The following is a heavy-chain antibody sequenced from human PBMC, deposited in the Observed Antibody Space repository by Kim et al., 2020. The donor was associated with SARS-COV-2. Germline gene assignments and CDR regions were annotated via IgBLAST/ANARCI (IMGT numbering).Heavy chain of an antibody. CDR3: AKGRLVSRWELVGGRYYYGMDV. J-gene: IGHJ6*01. D-gene: IGHD1-26*01. V-gene: IGHV3-23*01. Sequence: GGSLRLSCAASGFTFSSYVMSWVRQAPGKGLEWVSAISGSGGSTYYADSVKGRFTISRDNSKNTLYLQMNSLRAEDTAVYYCAKGRLVSRWELVGGRYYYGMDVWGQGTTVTASS. CDR2: ISGSGGST. CDR1: GFTFSSYV.